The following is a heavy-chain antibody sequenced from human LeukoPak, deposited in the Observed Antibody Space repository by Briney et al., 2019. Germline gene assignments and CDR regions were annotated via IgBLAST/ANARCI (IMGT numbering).Heavy chain of an antibody. Sequence: GESLRISCKGSGYRFTSYWIGWMRQMPGKGLEWMGIIYPGDSDTRYSPSFQGQVTISADKSISTAYLQWSSLKASDTAMYYCARRHGDYAFDIWGQGTMVTVSS. CDR1: GYRFTSYW. CDR3: ARRHGDYAFDI. V-gene: IGHV5-51*01. D-gene: IGHD3-10*01. CDR2: IYPGDSDT. J-gene: IGHJ3*02.